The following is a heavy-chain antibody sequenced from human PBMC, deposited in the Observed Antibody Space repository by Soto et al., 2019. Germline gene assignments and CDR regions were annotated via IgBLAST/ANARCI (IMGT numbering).Heavy chain of an antibody. CDR3: VKDTLGGMTPVFMPGPD. V-gene: IGHV3-30*18. CDR1: GLTFSTYG. Sequence: VQVVESGGGVVQPGRSLRLSCAASGLTFSTYGFHWVRQAPGKGLEWVAVISNDVRNIHYAESVKGRFTISRDNSKNTLYLQMNSLRPNDTAVYYCVKDTLGGMTPVFMPGPDWGQGTLVTVSS. J-gene: IGHJ4*02. CDR2: ISNDVRNI. D-gene: IGHD2-2*01.